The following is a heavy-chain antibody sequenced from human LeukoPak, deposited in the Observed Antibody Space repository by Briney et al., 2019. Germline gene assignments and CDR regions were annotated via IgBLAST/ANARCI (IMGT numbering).Heavy chain of an antibody. CDR1: GFTVSSNY. V-gene: IGHV3-53*04. CDR2: IYSGGST. D-gene: IGHD3-3*01. Sequence: GGSLRLSCAASGFTVSSNYMSWVRQAPGKGLEWVSVIYSGGSTYYADSVKGRFTISRHNSKNTLYLQMNSLRAEDTALYYCAKNTNYDFWSGYHFDYWGQGTLVTVSS. J-gene: IGHJ4*02. CDR3: AKNTNYDFWSGYHFDY.